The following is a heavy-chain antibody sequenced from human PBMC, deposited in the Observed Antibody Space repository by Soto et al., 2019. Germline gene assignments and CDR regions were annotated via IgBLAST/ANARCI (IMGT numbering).Heavy chain of an antibody. Sequence: ASVKVSCKTSGFTFSSSAVHWVRQARGHRLQWIGWIDVGSANANYAHMLQERVTISRDNAKNSLYLQMNSLRAEDTAVYYCARESTVDLAGYWGQGTLVTVSS. V-gene: IGHV1-58*01. D-gene: IGHD5-12*01. J-gene: IGHJ4*02. CDR3: ARESTVDLAGY. CDR1: GFTFSSSA. CDR2: IDVGSANA.